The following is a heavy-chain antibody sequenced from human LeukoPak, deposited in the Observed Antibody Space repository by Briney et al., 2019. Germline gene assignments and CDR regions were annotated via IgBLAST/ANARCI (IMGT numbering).Heavy chain of an antibody. CDR3: ARPMTAVTTGDY. J-gene: IGHJ4*02. D-gene: IGHD4-17*01. V-gene: IGHV3-21*01. CDR1: GFTFSSYS. CDR2: ISSSSSYI. Sequence: AGSLSLSCAASGFTFSSYSMNWVRLAPGKGLGLVSSISSSSSYIYYANSVKGRFTTSTDNATNSLYLQIISLRAEHKAVEYCARPMTAVTTGDYSGEGDLVTASS.